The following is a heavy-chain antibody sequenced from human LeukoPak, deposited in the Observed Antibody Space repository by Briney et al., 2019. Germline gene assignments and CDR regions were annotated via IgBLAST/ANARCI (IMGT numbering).Heavy chain of an antibody. CDR3: ARDGRYFDL. D-gene: IGHD1-1*01. J-gene: IGHJ2*01. CDR1: GGSISSSSYY. CDR2: IYYSGST. V-gene: IGHV4-61*01. Sequence: SETLSLTCSVSGGSISSSSYYWDWIRQPPGKGLEWIGYIYYSGSTNYNPSLKSRVTISVDTSKNQFSLKLSSVTAADTAVYYCARDGRYFDLWGRGTLVTVSS.